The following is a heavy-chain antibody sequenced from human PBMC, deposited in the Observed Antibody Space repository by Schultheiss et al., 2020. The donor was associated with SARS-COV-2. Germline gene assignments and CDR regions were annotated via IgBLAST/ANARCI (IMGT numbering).Heavy chain of an antibody. Sequence: GGSLRLSCAASGFTFSDYYMSWIRQAPGKGLEWVAVISYDGSNKYYADSVKGRFTISRDNSKNTLYLQMNSLRAEDTAVYYCARVAGMEKDSSSWEPFDYWGQGTLVTVSS. J-gene: IGHJ4*02. D-gene: IGHD6-13*01. V-gene: IGHV3-30-3*01. CDR2: ISYDGSNK. CDR1: GFTFSDYY. CDR3: ARVAGMEKDSSSWEPFDY.